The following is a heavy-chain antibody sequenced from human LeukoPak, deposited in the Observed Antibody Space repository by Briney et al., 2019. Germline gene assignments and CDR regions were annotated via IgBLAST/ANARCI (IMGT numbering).Heavy chain of an antibody. CDR1: GFTFSDLH. CDR2: ITNSGSDI. J-gene: IGHJ4*02. Sequence: GGSLRLSCVVSGFTFSDLHMSWLRQAPGKGLEWISYITNSGSDIEYADSVKGRFTISWDNAKKSLYLEMYTLRAEDTAIYYCACPYRSRFDYWGQGTLVTVSS. CDR3: ACPYRSRFDY. V-gene: IGHV3-11*01. D-gene: IGHD6-13*01.